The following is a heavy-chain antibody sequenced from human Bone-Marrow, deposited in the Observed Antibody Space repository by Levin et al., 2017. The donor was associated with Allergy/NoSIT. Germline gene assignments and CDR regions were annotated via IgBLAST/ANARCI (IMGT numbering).Heavy chain of an antibody. CDR3: AKEHKDGMKIYDFWSGFDY. D-gene: IGHD3-3*01. J-gene: IGHJ4*02. Sequence: GGSLRLSCAASGFTFDDYAMHWVRQAPGKGLEWVSGISWNSGSIGYADSVKGRFTISRDNAKNSLYLQMNSLRAEDTALYYCAKEHKDGMKIYDFWSGFDYWGQGTLVTVSS. CDR2: ISWNSGSI. CDR1: GFTFDDYA. V-gene: IGHV3-9*01.